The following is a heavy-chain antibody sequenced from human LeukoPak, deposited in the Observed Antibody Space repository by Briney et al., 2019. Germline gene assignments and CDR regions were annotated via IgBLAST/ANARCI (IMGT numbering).Heavy chain of an antibody. CDR1: GYTVSGYY. Sequence: ASVKVSCKASGYTVSGYYVHWVRQAPGQGLEWMGWINPNTGGTNYAQKFQGRVVMTMDTAISTAYLALTGLTYDDTAIYYCATSFYRQTDAWGQGSQVTVSS. D-gene: IGHD3-16*02. V-gene: IGHV1-2*02. J-gene: IGHJ5*02. CDR2: INPNTGGT. CDR3: ATSFYRQTDA.